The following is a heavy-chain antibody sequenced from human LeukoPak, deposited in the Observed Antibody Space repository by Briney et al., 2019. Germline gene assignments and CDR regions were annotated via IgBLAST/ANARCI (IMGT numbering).Heavy chain of an antibody. J-gene: IGHJ6*02. CDR2: INHSGST. D-gene: IGHD6-13*01. CDR3: ARGNSSSSWGYYYYYYGMDV. CDR1: ARSFGSFY. Sequence: SETLSLTSPVYARSFGSFYWSCIRQPPGKGLEWIGEINHSGSTNYNLSLKSRVTISVDTSKNQFSLKLSSVTAADTAVYYCARGNSSSSWGYYYYYYGMDVWGQGTTVTVSS. V-gene: IGHV4-34*01.